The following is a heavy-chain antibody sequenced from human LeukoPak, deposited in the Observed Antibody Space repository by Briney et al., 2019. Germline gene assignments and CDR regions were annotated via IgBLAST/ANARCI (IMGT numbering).Heavy chain of an antibody. V-gene: IGHV4-59*01. CDR3: ARSFSGSYYIWFDP. CDR2: IYYSGST. Sequence: PSETLSLTCAVYGGSFSGYYWSWIRQPPGKGLEWIGYIYYSGSTNYNPSLKSRVTISVDTSKNQFSLKLSSVTAADTAVYYCARSFSGSYYIWFDPWGQGTLVTVSS. D-gene: IGHD1-26*01. CDR1: GGSFSGYY. J-gene: IGHJ5*02.